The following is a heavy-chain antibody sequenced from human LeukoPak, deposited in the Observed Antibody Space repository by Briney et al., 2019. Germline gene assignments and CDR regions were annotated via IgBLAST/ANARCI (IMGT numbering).Heavy chain of an antibody. CDR2: INSDGSST. J-gene: IGHJ4*02. Sequence: GGSLRLSCAASGFTFSSSWMHWVRQAPGKGLGWVSRINSDGSSTSYADSVRGRFTISRDNDKNTLYLQMNSLRAEDTAVYYCASSSIAARHPLDYWGQGTLVTVSS. D-gene: IGHD6-6*01. CDR1: GFTFSSSW. V-gene: IGHV3-74*01. CDR3: ASSSIAARHPLDY.